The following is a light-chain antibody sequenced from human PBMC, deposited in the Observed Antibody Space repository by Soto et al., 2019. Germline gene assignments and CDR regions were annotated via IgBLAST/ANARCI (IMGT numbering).Light chain of an antibody. V-gene: IGKV3-20*01. J-gene: IGKJ1*01. CDR1: QSVSSSY. Sequence: EIVFAHSPATLSFSPVERATLSCRASQSVSSSYLAWYQQKPGQAPRLLIYGASSRATGIPDRVSGSGSGTDFTLSISRLEPEDFAVYYCQQYGSSPWTFGQGTKVDIK. CDR2: GAS. CDR3: QQYGSSPWT.